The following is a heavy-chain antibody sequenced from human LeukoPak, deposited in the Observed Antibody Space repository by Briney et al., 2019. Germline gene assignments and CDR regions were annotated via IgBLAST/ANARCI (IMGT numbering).Heavy chain of an antibody. Sequence: QPGGSLRLSCAASGFTFSSYAMHWVRQAPGKGLEWVAVISYDGSNKYYADSVKGRFTISRDNSKNTLYLQMNSLRAEDTAVYYCARAIAAAGTGYWGQGTLVTVSS. J-gene: IGHJ4*02. D-gene: IGHD6-13*01. CDR3: ARAIAAAGTGY. CDR2: ISYDGSNK. CDR1: GFTFSSYA. V-gene: IGHV3-30-3*01.